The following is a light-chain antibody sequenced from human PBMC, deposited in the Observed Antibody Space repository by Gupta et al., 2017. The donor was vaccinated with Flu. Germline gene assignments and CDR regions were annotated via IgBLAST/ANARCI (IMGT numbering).Light chain of an antibody. CDR1: SNDIGGYDH. CDR2: DVT. Sequence: QSALTQPASVSGSPGQSITISCTGTSNDIGGYDHVSWFQQDPGKAPKLIIYDVTNRPSGVSTRFSGSKSGNTASLTISGLQPDDEADYYCSSYRSDSTVVVVFGGGTKLTVL. J-gene: IGLJ2*01. CDR3: SSYRSDSTVVVV. V-gene: IGLV2-14*01.